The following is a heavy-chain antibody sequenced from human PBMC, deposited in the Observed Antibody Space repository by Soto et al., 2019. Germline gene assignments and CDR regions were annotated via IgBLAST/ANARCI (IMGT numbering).Heavy chain of an antibody. J-gene: IGHJ4*02. CDR3: AKDEGGSYPYYFDY. CDR2: ISWDGGST. V-gene: IGHV3-43*01. D-gene: IGHD1-26*01. Sequence: GGSLRLSCAASGFTFDDYTMHWVRQAPGKGPEWVSLISWDGGSTYYADSVKGRFTISRDNSKNSLYLQMNSLRTEDTALYYCAKDEGGSYPYYFDYWGQGTLVTVSS. CDR1: GFTFDDYT.